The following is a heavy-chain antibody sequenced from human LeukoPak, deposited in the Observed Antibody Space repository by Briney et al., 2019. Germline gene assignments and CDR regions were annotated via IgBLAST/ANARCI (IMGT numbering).Heavy chain of an antibody. D-gene: IGHD6-19*01. CDR2: IYHSGNT. Sequence: SETLSLTCVVSGYSISSGYYWGWIRPPPGKGLEGIGSIYHSGNTYYNPSLKSRVTISVDTSKNQFSLKLSSATAADTYVCYCSRLYSSGLGGYWGQGTLVTVSS. V-gene: IGHV4-38-2*01. CDR1: GYSISSGYY. J-gene: IGHJ4*02. CDR3: SRLYSSGLGGY.